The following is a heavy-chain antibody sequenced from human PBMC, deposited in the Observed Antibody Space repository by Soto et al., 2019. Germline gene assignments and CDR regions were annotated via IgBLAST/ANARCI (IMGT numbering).Heavy chain of an antibody. CDR3: ARAPSWWYFDL. J-gene: IGHJ2*01. CDR2: INAGNGNT. Sequence: XSVKVSFKASGYTFTSYAMHWVRQAPGQRLEWMGWINAGNGNTKYSQKFQGRVTITRDTSASTAYMELRSLRSEDTAVYYCARAPSWWYFDLWGRGTLVTV. V-gene: IGHV1-3*01. CDR1: GYTFTSYA.